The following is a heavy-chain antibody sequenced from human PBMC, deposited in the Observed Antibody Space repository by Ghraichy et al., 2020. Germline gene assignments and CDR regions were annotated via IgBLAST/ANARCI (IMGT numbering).Heavy chain of an antibody. Sequence: ASVKVSCKASGYTFTSYGISWVRQAPGQGLEWMGWISAYNGNTNYAQKLQGRVTMTTDTSTSTAYMELRSLRSDDTAVYYCARHRYNWNYGLNHWFDPWGQGTLVTVSS. CDR2: ISAYNGNT. CDR3: ARHRYNWNYGLNHWFDP. J-gene: IGHJ5*02. CDR1: GYTFTSYG. D-gene: IGHD1-7*01. V-gene: IGHV1-18*01.